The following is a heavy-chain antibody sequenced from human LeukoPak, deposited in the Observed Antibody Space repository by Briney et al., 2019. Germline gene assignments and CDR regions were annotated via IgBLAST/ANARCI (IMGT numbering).Heavy chain of an antibody. CDR2: IYHSGST. D-gene: IGHD4-23*01. J-gene: IGHJ4*02. CDR1: GYSISSGYY. Sequence: KSSETLSLTCTVSGYSISSGYYWGWIRQPPGKGLEWIGSIYHSGSTYYNPSLKSRVTISVDTSKNQFSLKLSSVTAADTAVYYCALYVGGNSKGFDYWGQGTLVTVSS. CDR3: ALYVGGNSKGFDY. V-gene: IGHV4-38-2*02.